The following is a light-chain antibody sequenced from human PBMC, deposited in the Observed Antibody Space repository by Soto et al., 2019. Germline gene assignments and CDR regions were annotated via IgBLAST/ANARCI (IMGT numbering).Light chain of an antibody. J-gene: IGLJ3*02. Sequence: QSALTQPASVSGSPGQSITISCTGTSSDIGGYNYVSWYQQHPGKAPKLMVYEVIKRPSGVSNRFSGSKSGSTASLIISGLQAEDEADYYCSSYTSTNTPVFGGGTKLTVL. CDR2: EVI. CDR1: SSDIGGYNY. CDR3: SSYTSTNTPV. V-gene: IGLV2-14*01.